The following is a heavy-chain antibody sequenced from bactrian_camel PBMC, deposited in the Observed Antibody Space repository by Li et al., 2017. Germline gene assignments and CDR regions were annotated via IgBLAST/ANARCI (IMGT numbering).Heavy chain of an antibody. Sequence: DVQLVESGGGSVQAGGSLKLSCTASGSMYSRYCMGWFRHVSGKEREGLAVIRSTDGHTRHDDSVKGRFVLAQDNTKKTLSLQWSGLKPEDSAMYYCAAYLLRSPLYVCSLEWEDFDDWGQGTQVTVS. CDR3: AAYLLRSPLYVCSLEWEDFDD. V-gene: IGHV3S59*01. D-gene: IGHD3*01. J-gene: IGHJ6*01. CDR1: GSMYSRYC. CDR2: IRSTDGHT.